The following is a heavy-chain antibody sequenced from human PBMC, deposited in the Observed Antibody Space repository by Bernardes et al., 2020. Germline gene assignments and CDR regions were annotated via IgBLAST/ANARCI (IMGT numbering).Heavy chain of an antibody. D-gene: IGHD2-2*01. CDR3: ARDRLGCSRTSCYYGWFDP. J-gene: IGHJ5*02. V-gene: IGHV1-18*01. Sequence: ASVKVSCKASGYTFSSYGISWVRQAPGQGLEWMGWISAYNGNTNYAQKLQGRVTITTDTSTSTVYMEVRSLRSDDTAVYYCARDRLGCSRTSCYYGWFDPWGQGTLVTVSS. CDR2: ISAYNGNT. CDR1: GYTFSSYG.